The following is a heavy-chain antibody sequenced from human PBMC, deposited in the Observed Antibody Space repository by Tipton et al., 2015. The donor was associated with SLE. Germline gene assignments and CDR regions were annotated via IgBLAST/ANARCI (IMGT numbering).Heavy chain of an antibody. CDR2: IYYSGST. J-gene: IGHJ3*02. Sequence: TLSLTCSVSDGSISSSNWWSWVRQPPGKGLEWIGYIYYSGSTNYNPSLKSRVTISVDTSKNQFSLKLSSVTAADTAVYYCARKDNDILTGYRPGDAFDIWGQGTMVTVSS. CDR3: ARKDNDILTGYRPGDAFDI. CDR1: DGSISSSNW. V-gene: IGHV4-4*02. D-gene: IGHD3-9*01.